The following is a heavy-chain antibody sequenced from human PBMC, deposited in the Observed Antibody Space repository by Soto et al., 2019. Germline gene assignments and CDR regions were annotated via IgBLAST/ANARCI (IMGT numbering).Heavy chain of an antibody. CDR3: AGSYSSGNWYFDY. J-gene: IGHJ4*02. Sequence: VGSLRLSCAASGFTFSSYGMHWVRQAPGKGLEWVAVISYDGSNKYYADSVRGRFSISRDNANDLLYLDMDKLRDEDTGIYYCAGSYSSGNWYFDYWGLGTPVTVSS. CDR2: ISYDGSNK. CDR1: GFTFSSYG. V-gene: IGHV3-30*03. D-gene: IGHD3-10*01.